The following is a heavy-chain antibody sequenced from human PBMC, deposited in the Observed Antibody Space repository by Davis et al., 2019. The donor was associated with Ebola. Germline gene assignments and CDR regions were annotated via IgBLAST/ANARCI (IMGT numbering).Heavy chain of an antibody. CDR1: GITFSGSA. V-gene: IGHV3-73*01. CDR3: SRHSPFRFLDY. J-gene: IGHJ4*02. CDR2: IRSKANSFAT. D-gene: IGHD3-3*01. Sequence: GESLKISCAASGITFSGSAVHWVRQASGKGLEWVGRIRSKANSFATEFAASVKGRFTISRDDSKYTAYLQMNSLKTEDTAVYYCSRHSPFRFLDYWGQGTLVTVSS.